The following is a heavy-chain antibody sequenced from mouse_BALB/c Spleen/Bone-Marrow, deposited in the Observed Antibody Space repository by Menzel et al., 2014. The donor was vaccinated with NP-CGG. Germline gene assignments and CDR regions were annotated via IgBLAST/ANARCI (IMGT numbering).Heavy chain of an antibody. D-gene: IGHD1-2*01. J-gene: IGHJ4*01. CDR1: GYTFTSYW. CDR3: ARRDYGIRENYYAMDY. CDR2: IYPGDGDT. V-gene: IGHV1-87*01. Sequence: VKVVESGAELARPGASVKLSCKASGYTFTSYWMQWVKQRPGQGLEWIGAIYPGDGDTRYTRKFKGKATLTADKSSSTAYMQLSSLASEDSAVYYCARRDYGIRENYYAMDYWGQGTSVTVSS.